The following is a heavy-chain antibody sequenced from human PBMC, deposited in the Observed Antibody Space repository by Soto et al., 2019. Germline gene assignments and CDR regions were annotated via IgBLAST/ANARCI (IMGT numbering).Heavy chain of an antibody. D-gene: IGHD3-3*01. J-gene: IGHJ4*02. CDR3: ATDSNYDVSNSF. Sequence: ASVKVSCKASGGTLDNYAINWVRQAPGQGLEWMGGILPVSAPPDYAQKFQGRVSITADHSTSTVYMELSRLKSDDTAVYFCATDSNYDVSNSFWGQGTLVTVSS. CDR1: GGTLDNYA. V-gene: IGHV1-69*13. CDR2: ILPVSAPP.